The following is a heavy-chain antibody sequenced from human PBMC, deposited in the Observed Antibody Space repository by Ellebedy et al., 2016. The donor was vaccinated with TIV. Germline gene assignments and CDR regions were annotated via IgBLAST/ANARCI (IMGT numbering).Heavy chain of an antibody. V-gene: IGHV3-74*01. CDR1: GFTFSSYW. CDR3: AAKGSGYFDL. D-gene: IGHD2-15*01. CDR2: INSDGSST. J-gene: IGHJ2*01. Sequence: GESLKISCAASGFTFSSYWMHWVRQAPGKGLVWVSRINSDGSSTTYADSVKGRFTISRDNAKNTLYLQMNSLRAEDTAVYYCAAKGSGYFDLWGRGTLVTVSS.